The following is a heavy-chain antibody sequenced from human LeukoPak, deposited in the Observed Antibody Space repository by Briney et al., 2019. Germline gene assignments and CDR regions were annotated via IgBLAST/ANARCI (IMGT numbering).Heavy chain of an antibody. J-gene: IGHJ4*02. V-gene: IGHV3-7*05. D-gene: IGHD2/OR15-2a*01. CDR1: GFTFSSYW. Sequence: GGSLRLSCAASGFTFSSYWMSWVRQAPGKGLGWVANIKEDGSEKNYVDSVKGRFTISRDNAKNSLYLQMNSLRAEDTAVYYCASGGGRHVEYWGQGNLVTVSS. CDR2: IKEDGSEK. CDR3: ASGGGRHVEY.